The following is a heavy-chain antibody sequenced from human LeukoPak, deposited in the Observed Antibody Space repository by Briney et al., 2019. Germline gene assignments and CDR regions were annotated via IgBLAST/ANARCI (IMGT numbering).Heavy chain of an antibody. D-gene: IGHD3-10*01. CDR2: IRYDGSNK. V-gene: IGHV3-30*02. J-gene: IGHJ4*02. Sequence: GGSLRLSCAASGFTFSNYGMHWVRQAPGKGLEWVAFIRYDGSNKYYADSVKGRFTIPRDNSKNTLYLQMNSLRAEDTAVYYCAKDILGSGFSFDYWGQGTLVTVSS. CDR1: GFTFSNYG. CDR3: AKDILGSGFSFDY.